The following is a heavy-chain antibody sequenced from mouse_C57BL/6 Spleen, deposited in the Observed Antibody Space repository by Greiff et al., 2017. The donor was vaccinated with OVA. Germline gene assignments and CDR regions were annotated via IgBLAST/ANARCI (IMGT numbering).Heavy chain of an antibody. CDR3: ARELTGTWFAY. J-gene: IGHJ3*01. CDR1: GYTFTDYN. Sequence: VQLQQSGPELVKPGASVKIPCKASGYTFTDYNMDWVKQSHGKSLEWIGDINPNNGGTIYNQKFKGKATLTVDKSSSPAYIELRSLTSEDTAVYYCARELTGTWFAYWGQGTLVTVSA. CDR2: INPNNGGT. V-gene: IGHV1-18*01. D-gene: IGHD4-1*01.